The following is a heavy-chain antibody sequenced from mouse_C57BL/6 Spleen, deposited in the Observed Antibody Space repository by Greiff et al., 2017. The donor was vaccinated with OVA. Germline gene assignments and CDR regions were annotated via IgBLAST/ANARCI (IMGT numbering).Heavy chain of an antibody. CDR1: GYTFTDYY. J-gene: IGHJ4*01. Sequence: EVQLHQSGPELVKPGASVKISCKASGYTFTDYYMNWVKQSHGKSLEWIGDINPNNGGTSYNQKFKGKATLTVDKSSSTAYMELRSLTSEDSAVYYCARDSSGYVGAMDYWGQGTSVTVSS. CDR2: INPNNGGT. CDR3: ARDSSGYVGAMDY. D-gene: IGHD3-2*02. V-gene: IGHV1-26*01.